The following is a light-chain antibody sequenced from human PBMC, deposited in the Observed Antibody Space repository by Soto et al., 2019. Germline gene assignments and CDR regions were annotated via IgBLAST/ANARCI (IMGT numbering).Light chain of an antibody. Sequence: QSVLTQPRSVSGSPGQSVTISCTGTSSDVGGYNYVSWYQQHPGKAPKLLIYDVSKRPSGAPDRFSGSKSGNTASLTISGLQAEAEGDYYCTAFSANRVYLFGPGTKVTVL. CDR1: SSDVGGYNY. J-gene: IGLJ1*01. CDR2: DVS. CDR3: TAFSANRVYL. V-gene: IGLV2-11*01.